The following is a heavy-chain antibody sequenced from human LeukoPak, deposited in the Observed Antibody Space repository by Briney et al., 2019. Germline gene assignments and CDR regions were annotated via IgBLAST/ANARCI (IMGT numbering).Heavy chain of an antibody. Sequence: AAVKVSCKASGYRFTDYYMHWVRQAPGQGLEWVGWINPNNGGTNYAQKFQGRVTMTRDTSISTAYMELRRLISDDTAVYYCARDNYGSGSYYKYWGQGTLVTVPS. CDR2: INPNNGGT. CDR3: ARDNYGSGSYYKY. CDR1: GYRFTDYY. D-gene: IGHD3-10*01. V-gene: IGHV1-2*02. J-gene: IGHJ4*02.